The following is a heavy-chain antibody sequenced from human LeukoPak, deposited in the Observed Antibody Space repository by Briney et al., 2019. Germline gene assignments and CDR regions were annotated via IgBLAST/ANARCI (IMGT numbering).Heavy chain of an antibody. Sequence: GASVKVSCKASGYTFTSYGISWVRQAPGQGLEWMGWISAYNGNTNYAQKLQGRVTMTTDTSTSTAYMELSSLRSEDTAVYYCAALISANSSSWYNWFDPWGQGTLVTVSS. V-gene: IGHV1-18*01. CDR2: ISAYNGNT. D-gene: IGHD6-13*01. CDR1: GYTFTSYG. CDR3: AALISANSSSWYNWFDP. J-gene: IGHJ5*02.